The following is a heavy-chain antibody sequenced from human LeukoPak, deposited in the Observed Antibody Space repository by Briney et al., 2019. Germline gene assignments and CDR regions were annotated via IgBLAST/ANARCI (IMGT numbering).Heavy chain of an antibody. CDR3: ARRDRGLTDAFDI. CDR1: GGSISSGGYY. CDR2: IYYSGST. J-gene: IGHJ3*02. Sequence: EASETLSLTCTVSGGSISSGGYYWSWIRQPPGKGLEWIGYIYYSGSTNYNPSLKSRVTISVDTSKNQFSLKLSSVTAADTAVYYCARRDRGLTDAFDIWGQGTMVTVSS. V-gene: IGHV4-61*08. D-gene: IGHD5-12*01.